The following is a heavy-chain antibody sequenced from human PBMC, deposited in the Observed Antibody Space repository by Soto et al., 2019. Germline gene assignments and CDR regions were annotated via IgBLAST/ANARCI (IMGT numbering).Heavy chain of an antibody. V-gene: IGHV3-74*01. D-gene: IGHD5-18*01. CDR2: INSDGSST. CDR3: AREYSYGPHYGMDV. CDR1: GFTFSSYW. J-gene: IGHJ6*02. Sequence: GGSLRLSCAASGFTFSSYWMHWVRQAPGKGLVWVSRINSDGSSTSYADSVKGRSTISRDNAKNTLYLQMNSLRAEDTAVYYCAREYSYGPHYGMDVWGQGTTVTVSS.